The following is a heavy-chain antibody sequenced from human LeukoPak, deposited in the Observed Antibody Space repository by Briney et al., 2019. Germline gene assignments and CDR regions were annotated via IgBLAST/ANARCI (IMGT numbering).Heavy chain of an antibody. D-gene: IGHD6-13*01. Sequence: GGCLRLSCAASGFTFDDYTMHWVRQAPGKGLEWGSAISGSGGSTYYADSVKGRFTISRDNSKNTLYLQMNSLRAEDTAVYYCAKSPGYSSSWYDYWGQGTLVTVSS. J-gene: IGHJ4*02. CDR1: GFTFDDYT. CDR3: AKSPGYSSSWYDY. V-gene: IGHV3-23*01. CDR2: ISGSGGST.